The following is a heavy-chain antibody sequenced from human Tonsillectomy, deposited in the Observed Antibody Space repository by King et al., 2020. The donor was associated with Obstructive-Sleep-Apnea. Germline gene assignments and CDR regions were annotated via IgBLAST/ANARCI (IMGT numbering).Heavy chain of an antibody. J-gene: IGHJ4*02. CDR1: GGPISSGGDY. CDR2: ISYSGST. D-gene: IGHD3-10*01. Sequence: QLQESGPRLMKPSQTLSLTCTVSGGPISSGGDYWNWIRQHPGKGLEWMGYISYSGSTYYNPSLKSRVSISLDTSENQFSLRLSSVTAADTAVYYCAKSRLWFGEFFSHGGQGTLVAVSS. V-gene: IGHV4-31*03. CDR3: AKSRLWFGEFFSH.